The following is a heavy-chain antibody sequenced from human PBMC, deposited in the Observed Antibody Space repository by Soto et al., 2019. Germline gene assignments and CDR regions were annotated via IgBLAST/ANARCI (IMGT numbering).Heavy chain of an antibody. Sequence: PSETLSLTCTVSGGSISSGGYYWSWIRQHPGKGLEWIGYIYYSGSTYYNPSLKSRVTISVDTSKNQFSLKLSSVTAADTAVYYCARGRSRGPSWFDPWGQGTLVTVSS. CDR1: GGSISSGGYY. CDR3: ARGRSRGPSWFDP. V-gene: IGHV4-31*03. CDR2: IYYSGST. J-gene: IGHJ5*02. D-gene: IGHD3-10*01.